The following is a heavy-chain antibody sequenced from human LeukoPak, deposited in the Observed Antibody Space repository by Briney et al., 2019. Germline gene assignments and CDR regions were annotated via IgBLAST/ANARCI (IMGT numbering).Heavy chain of an antibody. D-gene: IGHD5-24*01. V-gene: IGHV1-69*05. CDR1: GGTFSSYA. CDR2: IIPIFGTA. Sequence: SVKVSCKASGGTFSSYAISWVRQAPGQGLEWMGGIIPIFGTANYAQEFQGRVTITTDESTSTAYMELSSLRSEDTAVYYCAGAEEDGYNWSGWFDPWGQGTLVTVSS. CDR3: AGAEEDGYNWSGWFDP. J-gene: IGHJ5*02.